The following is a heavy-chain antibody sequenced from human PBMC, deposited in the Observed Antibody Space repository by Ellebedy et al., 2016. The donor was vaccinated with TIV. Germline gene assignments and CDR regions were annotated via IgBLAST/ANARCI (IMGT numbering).Heavy chain of an antibody. Sequence: ASVKVSCXASGYTFIGYYMHWVRQAPGQGLEWMGWINPNSGDTNYPQKFQGRVTLTRDTSISTAYMELSRLRSDDTAVYYCATPFMIRGFIDYWGQGTLVTVSS. CDR1: GYTFIGYY. D-gene: IGHD3-10*01. CDR3: ATPFMIRGFIDY. J-gene: IGHJ4*02. V-gene: IGHV1-2*02. CDR2: INPNSGDT.